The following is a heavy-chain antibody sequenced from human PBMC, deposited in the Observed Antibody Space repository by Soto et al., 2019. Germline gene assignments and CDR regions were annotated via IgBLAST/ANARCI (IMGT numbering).Heavy chain of an antibody. D-gene: IGHD3-3*01. V-gene: IGHV1-69*13. CDR3: ATEEDLVGRLRFLERLALYGMDV. J-gene: IGHJ6*02. Sequence: ASVKVSCKASGGTFSSYAISWVRQAPGQGLEWMGGIIPIFGTANYAQKFQGRVTITADESTSTAYMELSSLRSEDTAVYYCATEEDLVGRLRFLERLALYGMDVWGQGTTVTVSS. CDR1: GGTFSSYA. CDR2: IIPIFGTA.